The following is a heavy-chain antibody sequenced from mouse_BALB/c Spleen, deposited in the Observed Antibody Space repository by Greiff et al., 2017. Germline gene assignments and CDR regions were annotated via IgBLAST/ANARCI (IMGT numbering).Heavy chain of an antibody. CDR2: VNPYNGGT. J-gene: IGHJ2*01. Sequence: EVQLQQSGPELVKPGASVKMSCKASGYTFTDYYMDWVKQSHGESFEWIGRVNPYNGGTSYNQKFKGKATLTVDKSSSTAYMELNSLTSEDSAVYYCARHGNFDYWGQGTTLTVSS. CDR1: GYTFTDYY. V-gene: IGHV1-19*01. D-gene: IGHD1-2*01. CDR3: ARHGNFDY.